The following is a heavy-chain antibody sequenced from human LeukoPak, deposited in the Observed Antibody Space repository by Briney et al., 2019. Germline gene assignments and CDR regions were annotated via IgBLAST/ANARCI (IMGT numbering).Heavy chain of an antibody. V-gene: IGHV1-2*02. CDR1: GYTFTGYY. D-gene: IGHD3-16*02. Sequence: GASVKVSCKASGYTFTGYYMHWVRQAPGQGLEWMGWINPNSGGTNYAQKFQGGVTMTRDTSISIAYMELSRLRSDDTAVYYCARGDYVWGSYLPTYYFDYWGQGTLVTVSS. CDR2: INPNSGGT. CDR3: ARGDYVWGSYLPTYYFDY. J-gene: IGHJ4*02.